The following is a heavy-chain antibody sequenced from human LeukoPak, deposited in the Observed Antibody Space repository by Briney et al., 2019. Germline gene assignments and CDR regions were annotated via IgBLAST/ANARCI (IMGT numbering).Heavy chain of an antibody. Sequence: PSETLSRTCTVAGVSISSIYWSWLRQPPWKGLEWKGLEWIGYIHANGDTNYSPSLNRRVTMSLDSSRRHLSLNLSSLTAADTAVYFCAGYDHSNYLAYWGQGILVTVSS. V-gene: IGHV4-4*08. J-gene: IGHJ4*02. D-gene: IGHD4-11*01. CDR2: IHANGDT. CDR1: GVSISSIY. CDR3: AGYDHSNYLAY.